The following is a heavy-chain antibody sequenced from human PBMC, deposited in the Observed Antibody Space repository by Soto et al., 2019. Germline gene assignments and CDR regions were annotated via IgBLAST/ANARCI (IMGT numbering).Heavy chain of an antibody. CDR1: GYTFTSYS. CDR2: IIVIFETT. J-gene: IGHJ5*02. D-gene: IGHD3-9*01. CDR3: ARGILRYFDWLDP. V-gene: IGHV1-69*13. Sequence: SVKVSCKASGYTFTSYSITWVRQAPGQGFEWMGWIIVIFETTNYAQKFQGRVTITADESTSTAYMELSSLRSEDSAVYYCARGILRYFDWLDPWGQGTLVTVSS.